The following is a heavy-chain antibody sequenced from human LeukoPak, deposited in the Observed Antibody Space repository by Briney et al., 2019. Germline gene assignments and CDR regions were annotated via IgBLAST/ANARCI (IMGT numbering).Heavy chain of an antibody. D-gene: IGHD2-8*02. J-gene: IGHJ3*02. Sequence: PGRSLRLSCAASGFTFSSYAMHWVRQAPGKGLEWVAVTSYDGSNKYYADSVKGRFTISRDNSKNTLYLQMNSLRAEDTAVYYCARELVVAADAFDIWGQGTMVTVSS. CDR1: GFTFSSYA. V-gene: IGHV3-30*04. CDR2: TSYDGSNK. CDR3: ARELVVAADAFDI.